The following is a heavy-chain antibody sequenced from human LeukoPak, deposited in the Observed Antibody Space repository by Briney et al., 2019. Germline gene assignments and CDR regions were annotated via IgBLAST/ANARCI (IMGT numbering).Heavy chain of an antibody. CDR2: IYYSGST. CDR1: NDSLNNYY. CDR3: ALIDYDIFDIVY. J-gene: IGHJ4*02. V-gene: IGHV4-59*01. Sequence: SETLSLTCRVSNDSLNNYYWSWIRQPPAKVLEWIGYIYYSGSTNYTPSLKSRVTISIDTSNNQFSLSLSSVTAADTAVFYCALIDYDIFDIVYWGQGTLVTVSS. D-gene: IGHD3-9*01.